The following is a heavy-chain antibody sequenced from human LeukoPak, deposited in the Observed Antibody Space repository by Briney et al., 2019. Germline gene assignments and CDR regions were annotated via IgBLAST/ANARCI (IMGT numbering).Heavy chain of an antibody. J-gene: IGHJ4*02. V-gene: IGHV4-39*01. Sequence: SETLSLTCTVPGGSISSSSYYWGWIRQPPGKRLEWIGSIYYSGSTYYNPSLKSRVTISVDTSKNQFSLKLSSVTAADTAVYYCASLIGPPYYFDYWGQGTLVTVSS. CDR1: GGSISSSSYY. CDR2: IYYSGST. CDR3: ASLIGPPYYFDY. D-gene: IGHD3-16*01.